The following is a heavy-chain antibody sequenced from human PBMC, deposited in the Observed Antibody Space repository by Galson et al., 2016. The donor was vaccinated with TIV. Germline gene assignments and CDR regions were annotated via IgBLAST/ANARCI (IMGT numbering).Heavy chain of an antibody. CDR2: ISYDGINK. D-gene: IGHD6-13*01. J-gene: IGHJ4*01. V-gene: IGHV3-30-3*01. CDR1: AFPFSGYA. Sequence: SLRLSCAGSAFPFSGYAIHWVRQAPGKGLEWLAVISYDGINKYYADSVKGRFTISRDNSKSTLYLQMNRMRTEDTAVYYCARDKATGTAIDYWGQGTLLIVSS. CDR3: ARDKATGTAIDY.